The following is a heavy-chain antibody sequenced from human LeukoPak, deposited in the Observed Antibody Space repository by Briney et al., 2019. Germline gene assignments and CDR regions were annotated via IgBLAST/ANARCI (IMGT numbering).Heavy chain of an antibody. CDR2: IIPIFGTA. CDR3: ARGRYSSSWYSFGVMGDY. J-gene: IGHJ4*02. D-gene: IGHD6-13*01. CDR1: GGTFSSYA. V-gene: IGHV1-69*05. Sequence: SVKVSCKASGGTFSSYAISWVRQAPGQGLEWMGGIIPIFGTANYAQKFQGRVTITTDESTSTAYMELSSLRSEDTAVYYCARGRYSSSWYSFGVMGDYWGQGTLVTVSS.